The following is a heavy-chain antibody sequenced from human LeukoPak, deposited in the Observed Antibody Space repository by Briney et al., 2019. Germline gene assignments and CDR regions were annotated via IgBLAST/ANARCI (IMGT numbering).Heavy chain of an antibody. CDR1: GFTFSSYA. CDR3: AKDVAYYDFWSGSRYFDY. V-gene: IGHV3-23*01. Sequence: PGGSLRLSCAASGFTFSSYAMSWVRQAPGKGLEWVSAISGSGGSTYYADSVKGRFTISRDNSKNTLYLEMNSLRAEYTAVYYCAKDVAYYDFWSGSRYFDYWGQGTLVTVSS. CDR2: ISGSGGST. D-gene: IGHD3-3*01. J-gene: IGHJ4*02.